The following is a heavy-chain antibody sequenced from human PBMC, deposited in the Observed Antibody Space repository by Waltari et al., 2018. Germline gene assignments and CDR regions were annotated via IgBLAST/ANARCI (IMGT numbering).Heavy chain of an antibody. Sequence: EVHLLESGGGLAQHGGSLRLSCAASGFNFISYAMSWVRQAPGKGLEWVSGISDSGVITKYADSVKGRFTVSRDNSKNTVFLQLNSLRAEDTAIYYCARHLYSIDYLELGNWGQGTLVTVSS. CDR3: ARHLYSIDYLELGN. CDR1: GFNFISYA. J-gene: IGHJ4*02. CDR2: ISDSGVIT. V-gene: IGHV3-23*01. D-gene: IGHD3-22*01.